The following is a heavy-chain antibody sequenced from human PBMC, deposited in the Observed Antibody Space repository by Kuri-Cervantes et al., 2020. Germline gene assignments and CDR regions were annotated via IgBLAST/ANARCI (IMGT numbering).Heavy chain of an antibody. Sequence: GESLKISCAASRFTFSGSAMHWVRQASGKGLEWVGRIRSKANSYATAYAASVKGRFTISRDNSKNTLYLQMNSLRAEDTAVYYCASIGAYCSSTSCYGLGLFDYWGQGTLVTVSS. J-gene: IGHJ4*02. CDR1: RFTFSGSA. CDR3: ASIGAYCSSTSCYGLGLFDY. V-gene: IGHV3-73*01. CDR2: IRSKANSYAT. D-gene: IGHD2-2*01.